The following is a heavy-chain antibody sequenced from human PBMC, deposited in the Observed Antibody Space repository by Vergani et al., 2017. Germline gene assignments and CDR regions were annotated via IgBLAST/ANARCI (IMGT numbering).Heavy chain of an antibody. D-gene: IGHD2-2*01. J-gene: IGHJ5*02. CDR3: AKAGGYCSSTSCVLNWFDP. CDR1: GFTFSSYA. V-gene: IGHV3-23*01. Sequence: EVQLLESGGGLVQPGGSLRLSCAASGFTFSSYAMSWVRQAPGKGLEWVSAISGSGGSTYYADSVKGRFTISRDNSKNKMYLQMNSLRAEDPAVSYCAKAGGYCSSTSCVLNWFDPWGQGTLVTVSA. CDR2: ISGSGGST.